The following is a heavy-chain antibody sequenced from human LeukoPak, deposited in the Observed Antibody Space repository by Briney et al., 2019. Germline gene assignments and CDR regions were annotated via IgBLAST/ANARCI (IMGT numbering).Heavy chain of an antibody. V-gene: IGHV3-7*01. CDR3: ARALLRIVGATTGHGY. D-gene: IGHD1-26*01. CDR2: IKQDGSEK. CDR1: GFTFSSYW. J-gene: IGHJ4*02. Sequence: PGGSLRLSCAASGFTFSSYWMSWVRQAPGKGLEWVANIKQDGSEKYYVDSVKGRFTISRDNAKNSLYLQMNSLRAEDTAVYYCARALLRIVGATTGHGYWGQGTLVTVSS.